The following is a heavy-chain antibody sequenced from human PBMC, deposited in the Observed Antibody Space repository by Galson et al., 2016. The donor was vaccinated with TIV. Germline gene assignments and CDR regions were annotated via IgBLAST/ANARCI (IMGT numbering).Heavy chain of an antibody. V-gene: IGHV1-69*13. D-gene: IGHD2-2*02. Sequence: SVKVSCKASGGTFSKYAISWVRQAPGQGFEWVGGIIPIFRIPKYAQRFQGRVTITADELMSTSYLELSSLRSEDTAVYYCARAYCSSSSCDNSYNYYYMDVWGEGTAVTVSS. CDR2: IIPIFRIP. J-gene: IGHJ6*03. CDR1: GGTFSKYA. CDR3: ARAYCSSSSCDNSYNYYYMDV.